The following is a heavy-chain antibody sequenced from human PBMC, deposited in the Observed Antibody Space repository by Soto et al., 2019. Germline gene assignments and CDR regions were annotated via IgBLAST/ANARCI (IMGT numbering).Heavy chain of an antibody. Sequence: QVQLVQSGAEVKKPGASVKVSCKASGYTFTSYAMHWVRQAPGQRLEWMGWINAGNGNTKYSQKFQGRVTISRDTSASTAYMELSSLRSEDTAVYYCARVPGYSYGYNWGQGTLVTVSS. D-gene: IGHD5-18*01. V-gene: IGHV1-3*01. CDR3: ARVPGYSYGYN. CDR1: GYTFTSYA. CDR2: INAGNGNT. J-gene: IGHJ4*02.